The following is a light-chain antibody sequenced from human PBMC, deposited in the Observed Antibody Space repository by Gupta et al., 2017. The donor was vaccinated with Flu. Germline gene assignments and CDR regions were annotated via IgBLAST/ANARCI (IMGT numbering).Light chain of an antibody. V-gene: IGLV2-14*01. CDR1: SRDIGYNDY. CDR2: QVT. J-gene: IGLJ1*01. CDR3: SSFTSVSTYV. Sequence: QSALTQPASVSGPPGQSITISSAGSSRDIGYNDYVSWYQQRPGEVPKLILYQVTMRPSGISSRFSGSKSGNTATLAISTLQPDDEADYYCSSFTSVSTYVFGGGTTVSVL.